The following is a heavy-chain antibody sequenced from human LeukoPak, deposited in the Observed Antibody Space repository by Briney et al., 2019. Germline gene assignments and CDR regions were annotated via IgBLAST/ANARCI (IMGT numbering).Heavy chain of an antibody. J-gene: IGHJ4*02. CDR1: DGSMGSYY. CDR2: VSYSGST. V-gene: IGHV4-59*01. D-gene: IGHD6-13*01. Sequence: SETLSLTCTVSDGSMGSYYWNWIRQPPGKGLEWIGYVSYSGSTDYNPSLKSRVTISLDTSNNRLSLKLTSVTAADTAVYFCAGTSSYFDYWGQGTLVTVSS. CDR3: AGTSSYFDY.